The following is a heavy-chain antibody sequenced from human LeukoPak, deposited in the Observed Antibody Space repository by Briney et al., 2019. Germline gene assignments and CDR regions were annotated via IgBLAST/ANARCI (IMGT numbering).Heavy chain of an antibody. CDR1: GGSISSGSYY. D-gene: IGHD1-26*01. CDR2: IYTSGST. J-gene: IGHJ6*04. CDR3: ARERRYSGSYPLQDV. Sequence: PSETLSLTCTVSGGSISSGSYYWNWIRQPAGKGLEWIGRIYTSGSTNYNPSLKSRVTMSVDTSKNQFSLKLSSVTAADTAVYYCARERRYSGSYPLQDVWGKGTTVTISS. V-gene: IGHV4-61*02.